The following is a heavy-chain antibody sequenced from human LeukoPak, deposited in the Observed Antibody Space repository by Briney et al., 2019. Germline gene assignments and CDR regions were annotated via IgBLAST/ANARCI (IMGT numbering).Heavy chain of an antibody. V-gene: IGHV4-4*07. Sequence: SETLSLTCTVSGGSISSYYWSWIRQPAGKGLEWIGRIYTSVSTNYNPSLKSRVTMSVDTSKNQFSLKLSSVTAADTAVYYCARDKPGGFVGVPASSFDYYYMDVWGKGTTVTVSS. D-gene: IGHD2-2*01. CDR2: IYTSVST. CDR1: GGSISSYY. CDR3: ARDKPGGFVGVPASSFDYYYMDV. J-gene: IGHJ6*03.